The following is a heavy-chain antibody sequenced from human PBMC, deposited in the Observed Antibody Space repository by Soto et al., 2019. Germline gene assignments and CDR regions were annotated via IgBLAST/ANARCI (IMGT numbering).Heavy chain of an antibody. CDR3: GKDWATYTYGYLGS. CDR1: GFTFNTYG. CDR2: ISIDGSAK. V-gene: IGHV3-30*18. D-gene: IGHD5-18*01. Sequence: QVQLVKSGGGVVQPERSLRLSCAASGFTFNTYGMHWVRQAPGKGLEWVAYISIDGSAKDFLDSVKGRFTISRDNSKNTLYLQMNSLRPEDTAVYYCGKDWATYTYGYLGSWGQGTLVTVSS. J-gene: IGHJ4*02.